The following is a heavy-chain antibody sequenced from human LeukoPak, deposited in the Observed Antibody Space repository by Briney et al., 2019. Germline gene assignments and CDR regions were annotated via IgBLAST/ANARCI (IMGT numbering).Heavy chain of an antibody. CDR3: ARAMVGSGSYYFDY. J-gene: IGHJ4*02. CDR2: INHSGST. CDR1: GGSFSGYY. D-gene: IGHD3-10*01. V-gene: IGHV4-34*01. Sequence: SETLSLTCAVYGGSFSGYYWSWIRQPPGKGLEWIGEINHSGSTNYNPSLKSRVTISVDTSKNQFSLKLSSVTAADTAVYYCARAMVGSGSYYFDYWGQGTLVTVSS.